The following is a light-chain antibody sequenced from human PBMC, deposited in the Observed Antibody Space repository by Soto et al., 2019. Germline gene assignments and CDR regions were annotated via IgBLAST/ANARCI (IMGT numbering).Light chain of an antibody. V-gene: IGLV2-23*01. CDR3: CTYAGGSSYV. J-gene: IGLJ1*01. CDR1: SSDVGGYNL. CDR2: EGS. Sequence: QSVLTQPASVSGSPGQSITISCTGSSSDVGGYNLVSWYQQHPGKAPKLIIYEGSQRPSGVSNRFSGSKSGNTASLTISGLQAEDEAAYHCCTYAGGSSYVFGTGTKVTVL.